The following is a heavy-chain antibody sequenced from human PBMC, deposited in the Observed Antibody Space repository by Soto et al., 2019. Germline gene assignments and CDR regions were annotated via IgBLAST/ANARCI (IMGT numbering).Heavy chain of an antibody. D-gene: IGHD3-10*01. CDR2: ISSSSSYI. CDR3: ARDGVGAYYGSGSYGY. J-gene: IGHJ4*02. V-gene: IGHV3-21*01. Sequence: EVQLVESGGGLVKPGGSLRLSCAASGFTFSSYSMNWVRQAPGKGLEWVSSISSSSSYIYYADSVKGRFTISRDNAKNSLYLQMNSLRAEDTAVYYCARDGVGAYYGSGSYGYWGQGTLVTVSS. CDR1: GFTFSSYS.